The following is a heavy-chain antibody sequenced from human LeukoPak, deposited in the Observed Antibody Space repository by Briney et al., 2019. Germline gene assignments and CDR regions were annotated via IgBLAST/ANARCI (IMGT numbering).Heavy chain of an antibody. CDR2: IYESGSA. CDR3: ARVEIRTAVITNYYGVDV. Sequence: PSETLSLTCTVSGGSMRSSSHYWGWIRQPPGKGLGWIGEIYESGSANYNPSLTSRVTISVDKSKNQFSLKLTSVTAADTAVYYCARVEIRTAVITNYYGVDVWGQGTTVTVSS. CDR1: GGSMRSSSHY. V-gene: IGHV4-39*07. D-gene: IGHD3-10*01. J-gene: IGHJ6*02.